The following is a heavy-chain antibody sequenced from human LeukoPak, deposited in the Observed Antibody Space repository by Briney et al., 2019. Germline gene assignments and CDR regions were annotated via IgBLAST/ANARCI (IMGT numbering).Heavy chain of an antibody. D-gene: IGHD3-10*01. CDR1: GFTFGNYV. V-gene: IGHV3-23*01. CDR3: AKEPVNGSGSYRFFDS. Sequence: GRSLRLPCAASGFTFGNYVMSWVRQAPGKGLEWVSTTSATGGSTLYADSVKGRFTISGDTSKNTLYLQMNILRVDDTGVYYCAKEPVNGSGSYRFFDSWGQGTLVTVSP. CDR2: TSATGGST. J-gene: IGHJ4*02.